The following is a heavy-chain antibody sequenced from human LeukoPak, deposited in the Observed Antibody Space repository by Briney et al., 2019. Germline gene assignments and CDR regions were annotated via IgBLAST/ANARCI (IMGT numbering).Heavy chain of an antibody. CDR3: AKNLYCGGGSCYPSALGMDV. CDR1: GFTFSSYA. D-gene: IGHD2-15*01. J-gene: IGHJ6*02. V-gene: IGHV3-23*01. CDR2: ISGSGNRT. Sequence: PGGSLRLSCAASGFTFSSYAMSWVRQAPGKGLEWVSSISGSGNRTYYADSVKGRFTIPRDNSKNTLFPQMNSLRAEDTAVYYCAKNLYCGGGSCYPSALGMDVWGQGTTVTVSS.